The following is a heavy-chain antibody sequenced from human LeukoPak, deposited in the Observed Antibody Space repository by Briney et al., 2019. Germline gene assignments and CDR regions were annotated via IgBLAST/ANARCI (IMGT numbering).Heavy chain of an antibody. Sequence: AAVTVSCMASGYTFTSYDTNWVRQATGQGLGWMGWMNPNSGNTGYAQKFQGRVTMARNTSISTAYMELSSLRSEDTAVYYCARGDFMSGWGQGTLVTVSS. V-gene: IGHV1-8*01. CDR1: GYTFTSYD. J-gene: IGHJ4*02. D-gene: IGHD3-3*01. CDR2: MNPNSGNT. CDR3: ARGDFMSG.